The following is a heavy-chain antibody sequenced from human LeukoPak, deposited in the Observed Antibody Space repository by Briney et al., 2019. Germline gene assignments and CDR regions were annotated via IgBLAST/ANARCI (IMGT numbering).Heavy chain of an antibody. V-gene: IGHV4-4*07. CDR3: ARAGYTISSYRFDY. J-gene: IGHJ4*02. CDR2: IYTTGMT. CDR1: GGSINSYW. D-gene: IGHD3-16*02. Sequence: KASETLSLTCSVSGGSINSYWWSWIRQPAGKGLEFIGRIYTTGMTNYNPSLKSRVSISVDTSKNQFSLELRSVTAADTAVYFCARAGYTISSYRFDYWGQGALVTVSS.